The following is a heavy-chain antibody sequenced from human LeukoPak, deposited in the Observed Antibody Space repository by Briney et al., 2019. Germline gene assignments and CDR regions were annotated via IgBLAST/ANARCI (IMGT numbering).Heavy chain of an antibody. CDR3: ARVIAAAGTEWFDP. Sequence: SQTLSLTCTVSGGSISSGGYYWSWIRQHPGKGLEGIGYIYYSGSTYYNPSLKSRVTISVDTSKNQFSLKLSSVTAADTAVYYCARVIAAAGTEWFDPWGQGTLVTVSS. V-gene: IGHV4-31*03. CDR2: IYYSGST. J-gene: IGHJ5*02. CDR1: GGSISSGGYY. D-gene: IGHD6-13*01.